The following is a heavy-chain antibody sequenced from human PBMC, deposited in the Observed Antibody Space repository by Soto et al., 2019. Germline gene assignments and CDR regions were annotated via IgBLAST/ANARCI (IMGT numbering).Heavy chain of an antibody. CDR1: GFTFSSYS. Sequence: PGGSLRLSCAASGFTFSSYSMNWVRQAPGKGLEWVSSISSSSSYIYYADSVKGRFTISRDNAKNSLFLQMNSLRDEDTAVYYCARDPSYGSSWYYYFDYWGQGTPVTVSS. J-gene: IGHJ4*02. V-gene: IGHV3-21*01. CDR3: ARDPSYGSSWYYYFDY. D-gene: IGHD6-13*01. CDR2: ISSSSSYI.